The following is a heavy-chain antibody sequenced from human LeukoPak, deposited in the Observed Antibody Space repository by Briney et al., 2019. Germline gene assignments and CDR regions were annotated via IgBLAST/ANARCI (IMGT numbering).Heavy chain of an antibody. D-gene: IGHD6-6*01. CDR3: VRLTYSRSSLSWFDP. CDR2: IYYSGST. J-gene: IGHJ5*02. CDR1: GGSISSYY. Sequence: PSETLSLTCTVFGGSISSYYWSWIRQPPGKGLEWIGYIYYSGSTNYNPSLKSRVTISIDTSKNQFSLKLSSVTAADTAVYYCVRLTYSRSSLSWFDPWGQGTLVTVSS. V-gene: IGHV4-59*08.